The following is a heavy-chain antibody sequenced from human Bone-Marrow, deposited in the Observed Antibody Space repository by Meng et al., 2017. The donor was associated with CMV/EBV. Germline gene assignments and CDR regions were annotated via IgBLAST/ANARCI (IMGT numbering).Heavy chain of an antibody. J-gene: IGHJ5*02. CDR3: AREVVPAAITANWFDP. CDR1: GGSISSGGYY. D-gene: IGHD2-2*01. Sequence: SETPSLTCTVSGGSISSGGYYWSWIRQHPGKGLEWIGYIYYSGSTYYNPSLKSRVTISVDTSKNQFSLKLSSVTAADTAVYYCAREVVPAAITANWFDPWGQGTLVTVSS. CDR2: IYYSGST. V-gene: IGHV4-31*03.